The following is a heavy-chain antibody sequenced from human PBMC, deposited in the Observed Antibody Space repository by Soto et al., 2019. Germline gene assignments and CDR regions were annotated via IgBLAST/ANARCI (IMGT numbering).Heavy chain of an antibody. Sequence: ASVKVSCKASGYTFTGYYMHWLRQSPGQGLEWMGWINPNSGGTNYAQKFQGRVTMTRDTSISTAYMELSRLRSDDTAVYYCAREVDSTAALYFDYWGQGTLVTVSS. CDR1: GYTFTGYY. V-gene: IGHV1-2*02. CDR2: INPNSGGT. J-gene: IGHJ4*02. D-gene: IGHD6-6*01. CDR3: AREVDSTAALYFDY.